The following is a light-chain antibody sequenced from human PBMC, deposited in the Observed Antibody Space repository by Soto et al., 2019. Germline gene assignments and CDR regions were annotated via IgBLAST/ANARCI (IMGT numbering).Light chain of an antibody. Sequence: EKVMTQSPATLSVSPGERATLSCRASQSVRSNLAWYQQKPGQPPRLLIYDASTRATRIPSRFSGSGSGTEFTLTISSLQSEDFAVYYCQQSYSSPLLAFGGGTKVEIK. J-gene: IGKJ4*01. CDR3: QQSYSSPLLA. CDR1: QSVRSN. V-gene: IGKV3-15*01. CDR2: DAS.